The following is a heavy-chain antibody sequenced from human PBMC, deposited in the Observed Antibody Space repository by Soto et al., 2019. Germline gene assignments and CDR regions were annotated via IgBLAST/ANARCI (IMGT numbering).Heavy chain of an antibody. J-gene: IGHJ4*02. D-gene: IGHD5-18*01. V-gene: IGHV3-66*02. CDR3: ARRRVDTAMVYYFDY. Sequence: GGSLRLSCAASGFTVSSNYMSWVRQAPGKGLEWVSVIYSGGSTYYADSVKGRFTISRDNSKNTLYLQMNSLRAEDTAVYYCARRRVDTAMVYYFDYWGRGTLVTVSS. CDR1: GFTVSSNY. CDR2: IYSGGST.